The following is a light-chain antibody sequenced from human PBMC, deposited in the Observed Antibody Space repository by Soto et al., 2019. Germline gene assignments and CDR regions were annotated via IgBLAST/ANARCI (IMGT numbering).Light chain of an antibody. CDR2: SAS. CDR3: QQSYNAPYT. V-gene: IGKV1-39*01. Sequence: DIQMTQSPSSLSMSVGDRVTITCRASQNIGTSLKWYQMKLGRAPKLLIYSASTLQSGAPSRFSGGGSGTDFTLTINSLQPEDFATYSCQQSYNAPYTSGQGTMLEIK. J-gene: IGKJ2*01. CDR1: QNIGTS.